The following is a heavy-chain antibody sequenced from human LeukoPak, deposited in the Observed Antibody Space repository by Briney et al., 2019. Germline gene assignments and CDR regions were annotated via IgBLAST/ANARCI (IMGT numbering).Heavy chain of an antibody. Sequence: GGSLRLSCAASGFTFSDYYMSWIRQAPGKGLEWVSYISSSGTTISSADSVKGRFTISRDNAKNSLYLQLNSPRAEDTAVYYCARRKNYYDSSAYYTIYYFDYWGQGTLVTVSS. CDR1: GFTFSDYY. J-gene: IGHJ4*02. V-gene: IGHV3-11*01. CDR2: ISSSGTTI. D-gene: IGHD3-22*01. CDR3: ARRKNYYDSSAYYTIYYFDY.